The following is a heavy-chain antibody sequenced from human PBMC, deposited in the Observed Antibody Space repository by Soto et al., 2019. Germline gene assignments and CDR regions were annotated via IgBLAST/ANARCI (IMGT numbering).Heavy chain of an antibody. J-gene: IGHJ4*02. D-gene: IGHD5-12*01. CDR3: TTGSGYDSPFDY. CDR2: IKSKTDGGTT. V-gene: IGHV3-15*01. CDR1: GFTFSNAW. Sequence: GGSLRLSCAASGFTFSNAWMSWVRQAPGKGLEWVGRIKSKTDGGTTDYAAPVKGRFTISRDDSKNTLYLQMNSLKTEDTAVYYCTTGSGYDSPFDYWGQGTLVTVSS.